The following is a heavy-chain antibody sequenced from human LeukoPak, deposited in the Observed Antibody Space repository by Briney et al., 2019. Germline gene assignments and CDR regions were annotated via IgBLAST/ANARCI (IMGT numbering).Heavy chain of an antibody. CDR2: ISYDGSNK. CDR1: GFTFSSYT. Sequence: GGSLRLSCAASGFTFSSYTMSWVRQAPGKGLEWVAVISYDGSNKYYADSVKGRFTISRDNSKNTLYLQMNSLRAEDTAVYYCARERRAEYYFDYWGQGTLVTVSS. CDR3: ARERRAEYYFDY. V-gene: IGHV3-30-3*01. J-gene: IGHJ4*02. D-gene: IGHD1-26*01.